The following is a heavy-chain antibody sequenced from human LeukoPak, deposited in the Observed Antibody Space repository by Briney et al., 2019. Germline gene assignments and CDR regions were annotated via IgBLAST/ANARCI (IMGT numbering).Heavy chain of an antibody. V-gene: IGHV3-48*01. CDR1: VFTFSSYS. D-gene: IGHD3-22*01. Sequence: GGSLRLSCAASVFTFSSYSMNWVRQAPGKGLEWVSYISSSSSTIYYADSVKGRFTISRDNAKNSLYLQMNSLRAEDTAVYYCAREWYYYDSSGYLRLNNFDYWGQGTLVTVSS. J-gene: IGHJ4*02. CDR3: AREWYYYDSSGYLRLNNFDY. CDR2: ISSSSSTI.